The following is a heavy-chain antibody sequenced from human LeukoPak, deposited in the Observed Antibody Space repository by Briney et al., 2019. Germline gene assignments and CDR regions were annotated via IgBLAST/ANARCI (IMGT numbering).Heavy chain of an antibody. J-gene: IGHJ3*02. CDR3: ARERYYDSSGYYDAFDI. CDR1: GFTFSSYE. CDR2: ISSSGSTI. V-gene: IGHV3-48*03. D-gene: IGHD3-22*01. Sequence: PGGSLRLSCAASGFTFSSYEMNWVRQAPGKGLEWVSYISSSGSTIYHADSVKGRFTISRDNAKNSLYLQMNSLRAEDTAVYYCARERYYDSSGYYDAFDIWGQGTMVTVSS.